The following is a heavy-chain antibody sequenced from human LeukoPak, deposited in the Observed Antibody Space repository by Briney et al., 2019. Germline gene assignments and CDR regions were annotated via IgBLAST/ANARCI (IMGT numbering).Heavy chain of an antibody. D-gene: IGHD1-26*01. CDR3: CGGELRVCSY. CDR2: ISSGSSYI. CDR1: GFTFSTYT. J-gene: IGHJ4*02. Sequence: GGSLRLSCAASGFTFSTYTMNWVRKAPRKGLEWVSSISSGSSYISYADSVKGRFTISRDNSKNTLYLQMNSLRAEDTAVYYCCGGELRVCSYWGQGTLVTVSS. V-gene: IGHV3-21*01.